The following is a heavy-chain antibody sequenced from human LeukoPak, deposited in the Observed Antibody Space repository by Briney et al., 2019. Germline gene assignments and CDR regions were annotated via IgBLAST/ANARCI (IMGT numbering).Heavy chain of an antibody. D-gene: IGHD3-16*02. V-gene: IGHV3-23*01. Sequence: HPGGSLRLSCAASGFTFSSYAMSWVRQAPGKGLEWVSAISGSGGSTYYADSVKGRFTISRDNSKNTLYLQMNSLRAEDTAVYYCAKDQLRLGELSSTFDYWGQGTLVTASS. J-gene: IGHJ4*02. CDR3: AKDQLRLGELSSTFDY. CDR2: ISGSGGST. CDR1: GFTFSSYA.